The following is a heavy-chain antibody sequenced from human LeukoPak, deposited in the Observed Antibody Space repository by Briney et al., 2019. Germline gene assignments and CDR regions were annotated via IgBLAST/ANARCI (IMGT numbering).Heavy chain of an antibody. CDR1: GGSISSGGYS. V-gene: IGHV4-30-2*01. D-gene: IGHD1-26*01. Sequence: ASETLSLTCAVSGGSISSGGYSWSWTRQPPGKGLEWIGYIYHSGSTYYNPSLKSRVTISVDRSKNQFSLKLSSVTAADTAVYYCARHPLGKWYSGCNAFDIWGQGTMVTVSS. CDR3: ARHPLGKWYSGCNAFDI. J-gene: IGHJ3*02. CDR2: IYHSGST.